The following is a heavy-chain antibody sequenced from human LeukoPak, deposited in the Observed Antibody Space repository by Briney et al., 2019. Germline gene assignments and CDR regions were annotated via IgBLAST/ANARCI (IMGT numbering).Heavy chain of an antibody. CDR2: IIPIFGTA. CDR3: ARGKNGVVPAAIRVDAFDI. Sequence: GSSVKVSCKASGGTFSSYAISWVRQAPGQGLEGMGGIIPIFGTANYAQKFQGRVTITADESTSTAYMELSSLRSEDTAVYYCARGKNGVVPAAIRVDAFDIWGQGTMVTVSS. J-gene: IGHJ3*02. CDR1: GGTFSSYA. V-gene: IGHV1-69*01. D-gene: IGHD2-2*02.